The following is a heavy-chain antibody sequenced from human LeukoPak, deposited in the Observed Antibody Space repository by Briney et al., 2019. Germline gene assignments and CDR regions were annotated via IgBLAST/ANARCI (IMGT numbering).Heavy chain of an antibody. Sequence: SETLSLTCAVYGGSFSGYYWSWIRQPAGKGLEWIGRIYTSGSTNYNPSLKSRVTMSVDTSKNQFSLKLSSVTAADTAVYYCARDYRYYYYMDVWGKGTTVTVSS. V-gene: IGHV4-4*07. CDR2: IYTSGST. D-gene: IGHD1-26*01. J-gene: IGHJ6*03. CDR3: ARDYRYYYYMDV. CDR1: GGSFSGYY.